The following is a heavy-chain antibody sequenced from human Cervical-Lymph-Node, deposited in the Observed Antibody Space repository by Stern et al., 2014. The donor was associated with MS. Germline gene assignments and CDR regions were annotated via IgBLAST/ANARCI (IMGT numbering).Heavy chain of an antibody. J-gene: IGHJ4*02. D-gene: IGHD3-10*01. CDR1: GFTFRDYW. CDR3: TKDTYGPEDY. V-gene: IGHV3-74*01. CDR2: INRGATIP. Sequence: EVQLVESGGALVQPGGSLRLSCVASGFTFRDYWMHWVRQTPGKGLVWAAPINRGATIPNHADSVRGRFTISRDNARNTLYLQMNSLRAEDTAVYYCTKDTYGPEDYWGQGTSVTVSS.